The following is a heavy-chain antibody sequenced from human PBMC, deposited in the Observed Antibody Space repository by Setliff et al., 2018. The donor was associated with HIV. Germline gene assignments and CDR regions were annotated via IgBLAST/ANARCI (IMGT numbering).Heavy chain of an antibody. J-gene: IGHJ6*03. V-gene: IGHV4-39*01. CDR2: IFYSGSS. CDR3: ARLHPGGYDPYYYNYYMDV. CDR1: GGSISSSSYY. D-gene: IGHD5-12*01. Sequence: SETLSLTCTVSGGSISSSSYYWGWIRQPPGKGLAWIGSIFYSGSSHYNPSLKSRAIISVDTSKNQFSLRLSSVTAADTAVYYCARLHPGGYDPYYYNYYMDVWGRGTTVT.